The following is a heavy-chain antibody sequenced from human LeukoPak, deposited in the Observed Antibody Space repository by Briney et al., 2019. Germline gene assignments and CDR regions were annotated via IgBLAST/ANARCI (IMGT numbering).Heavy chain of an antibody. CDR2: ISGGGGTT. CDR1: GFTFSDYA. V-gene: IGHV3-23*01. D-gene: IGHD4-23*01. CDR3: ARDRVVTPYNWFDP. J-gene: IGHJ5*02. Sequence: GGSLRLSCAASGFTFSDYAMAWVRQTPGKGLEWVSSISGGGGTTYYADSVKGRFTISRDNHMNTLYLQMDILRVEDTAVYYCARDRVVTPYNWFDPWGQGTLVTVSS.